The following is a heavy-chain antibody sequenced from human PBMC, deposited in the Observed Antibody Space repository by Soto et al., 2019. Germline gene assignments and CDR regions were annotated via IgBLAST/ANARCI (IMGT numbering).Heavy chain of an antibody. CDR2: INHSGST. D-gene: IGHD6-13*01. V-gene: IGHV4-34*01. Sequence: SETLSLTCAVYGGSFSGYYWSWIRQPPGKGLEWIGEINHSGSTNYNPSPKSRVTISVDTSKNQFSLKPSSVTAADTAVYYCARGGGYSSSWYLGYNWFDPWGQGTLVTVSS. CDR1: GGSFSGYY. CDR3: ARGGGYSSSWYLGYNWFDP. J-gene: IGHJ5*02.